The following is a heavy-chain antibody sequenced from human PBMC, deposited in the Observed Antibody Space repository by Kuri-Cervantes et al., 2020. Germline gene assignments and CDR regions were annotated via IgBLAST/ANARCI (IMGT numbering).Heavy chain of an antibody. Sequence: GGSLRLSCAASGFTVSRNYMSWVRQAPGKGLEWVSVIYSGGSTYYADSVKGRFTISRDNSKNTLYLQMNSLRAEDTAVYYCAKAVGIAVAGDMDVWGQGTTVTVSS. CDR1: GFTVSRNY. J-gene: IGHJ6*02. D-gene: IGHD6-19*01. CDR2: IYSGGST. V-gene: IGHV3-53*01. CDR3: AKAVGIAVAGDMDV.